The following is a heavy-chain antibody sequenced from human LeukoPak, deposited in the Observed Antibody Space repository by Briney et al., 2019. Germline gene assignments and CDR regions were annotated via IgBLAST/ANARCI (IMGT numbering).Heavy chain of an antibody. CDR2: VNPNSGDT. CDR1: GYSFNIYE. Sequence: ASVTVSSKTSGYSFNIYEINWVRQATGRGLEGMGWVNPNSGDTDYAQKFQGRLTMTRNTSISTAYMDLSGLRLEDTAVYYCSRGPRFDPWGQGTQVTVSS. CDR3: SRGPRFDP. V-gene: IGHV1-8*01. J-gene: IGHJ5*02.